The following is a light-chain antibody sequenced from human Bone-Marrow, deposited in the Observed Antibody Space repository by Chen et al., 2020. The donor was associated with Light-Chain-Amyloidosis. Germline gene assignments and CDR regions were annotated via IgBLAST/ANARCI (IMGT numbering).Light chain of an antibody. CDR2: EVT. J-gene: IGLJ1*01. V-gene: IGLV2-14*01. Sequence: QSALTQSASVSGSPGQSITISCTGTSSDVGGDNHVSWYQQHPDKAPKLMIYEVTNRPSWVPDRFSGSKSDNTDSLTISGLQTEDEADYFCSSYTITNTLVFGSGTRVTVL. CDR3: SSYTITNTLV. CDR1: SSDVGGDNH.